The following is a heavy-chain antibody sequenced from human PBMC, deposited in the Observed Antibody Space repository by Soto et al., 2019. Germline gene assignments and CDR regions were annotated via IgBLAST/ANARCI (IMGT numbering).Heavy chain of an antibody. CDR3: ASTSGY. J-gene: IGHJ4*02. CDR1: GGSISSSTYY. D-gene: IGHD7-27*01. CDR2: IYYSGTT. V-gene: IGHV4-39*01. Sequence: ETLSLTCTVSGGSISSSTYYWGWVRQPPGKGLEWIGSIYYSGTTYYNPSLKSRVTISVDTSKNQFSLKLSSVTAADTAVYYCASTSGYWGQGTLVTVSS.